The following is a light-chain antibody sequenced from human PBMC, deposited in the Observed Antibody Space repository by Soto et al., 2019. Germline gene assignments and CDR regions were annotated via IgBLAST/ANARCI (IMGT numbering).Light chain of an antibody. J-gene: IGKJ2*01. CDR3: QHYGGSPPYT. V-gene: IGKV3-20*01. CDR2: DAS. CDR1: QSVANTY. Sequence: EIVLTQSPGTLSLSPGERATLSCRASQSVANTYLTWYQQKPGRAPRLLIYDASSRATGIPDRFSGSGSGADFTLTINRLEPEDFAVYYCQHYGGSPPYTFGQGTKLEIK.